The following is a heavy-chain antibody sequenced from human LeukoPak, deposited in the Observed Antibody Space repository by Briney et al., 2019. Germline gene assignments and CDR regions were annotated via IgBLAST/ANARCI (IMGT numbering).Heavy chain of an antibody. D-gene: IGHD3-22*01. Sequence: GGSLRLSCAASGFTFSSYSMNWVRQAPGKGLEWVSYISGSSSTIYYADSVKGRFTISRDNAKNSLYLQMNSLRAEDTAVYYCARGYYDSSPIDYWGQGTLVTVSS. CDR1: GFTFSSYS. CDR2: ISGSSSTI. V-gene: IGHV3-48*01. CDR3: ARGYYDSSPIDY. J-gene: IGHJ4*02.